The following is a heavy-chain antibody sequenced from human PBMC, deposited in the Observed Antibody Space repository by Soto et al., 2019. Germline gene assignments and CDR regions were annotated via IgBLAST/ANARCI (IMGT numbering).Heavy chain of an antibody. CDR2: IIPIFGTA. CDR3: SRDGPLYSLGY. Sequence: QVQLVQSGAEVKKPGSSVKVSCKASGGTFSSYAISWVRQAPGQGLEWMGGIIPIFGTANYAQKFQGRVTIPADESTSTAYMELSRLRSEDTAVYYCSRDGPLYSLGYWGQGTLVTVSS. D-gene: IGHD5-18*01. CDR1: GGTFSSYA. J-gene: IGHJ4*02. V-gene: IGHV1-69*12.